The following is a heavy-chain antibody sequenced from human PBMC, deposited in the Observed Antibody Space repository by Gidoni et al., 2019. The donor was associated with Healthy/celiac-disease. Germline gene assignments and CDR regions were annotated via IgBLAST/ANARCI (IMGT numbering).Heavy chain of an antibody. CDR1: GFTFSNAW. V-gene: IGHV3-15*01. CDR2: IKSKTDGGTT. CDR3: TTDRVAARFSDY. D-gene: IGHD2-15*01. J-gene: IGHJ4*02. Sequence: EVQLVESGGGLLKPGGSLRLSCAASGFTFSNAWMSLVRQAPGKGLEWVCRIKSKTDGGTTDYAAPVKGRFTISRDDSKNTLYLQMNSLKTEDTAVYYCTTDRVAARFSDYWGQGTLVTVSS.